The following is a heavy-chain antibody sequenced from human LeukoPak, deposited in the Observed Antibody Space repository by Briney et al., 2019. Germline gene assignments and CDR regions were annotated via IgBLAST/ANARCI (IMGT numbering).Heavy chain of an antibody. V-gene: IGHV4-30-2*01. Sequence: SETLSLTCTVSGGSISSGGYYWSWIRQPPGKGLEWIGYIYHSGSTYYNPSLKSRVTITVDRSKNQFSLKLSSVTAADTAVYYCAKYGPRMLWGKGTPVTVSS. D-gene: IGHD2-15*01. CDR1: GGSISSGGYY. J-gene: IGHJ6*04. CDR3: AKYGPRML. CDR2: IYHSGST.